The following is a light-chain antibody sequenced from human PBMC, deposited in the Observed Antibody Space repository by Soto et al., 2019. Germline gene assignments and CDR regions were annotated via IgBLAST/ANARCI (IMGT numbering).Light chain of an antibody. CDR1: RSISSSY. V-gene: IGKV3D-15*01. Sequence: EIVLTQSPGTLSLSPGKRATLSCRASRSISSSYFAWYQQRPGHGPRLLIYGASSRATGIPGRFSGSGSGTEFTLTISSLQSEDDAVYYCQQFNKWPPITFGQGTRLEIK. J-gene: IGKJ5*01. CDR2: GAS. CDR3: QQFNKWPPIT.